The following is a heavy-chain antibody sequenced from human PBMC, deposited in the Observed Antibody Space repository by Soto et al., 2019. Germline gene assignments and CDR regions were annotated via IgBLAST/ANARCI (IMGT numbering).Heavy chain of an antibody. J-gene: IGHJ4*02. V-gene: IGHV3-33*01. D-gene: IGHD4-17*01. CDR1: GFTFSSYG. Sequence: QVQLVESGGGVVQPGRSLRLSCAASGFTFSSYGMHWVRQAPGKGLEWVAVIWYDGSNKYYADSVKGRFTISRDNSKNTLYLQMNSLRAEDTAVYYCARADGVSFDYWGQGTLGTVSS. CDR2: IWYDGSNK. CDR3: ARADGVSFDY.